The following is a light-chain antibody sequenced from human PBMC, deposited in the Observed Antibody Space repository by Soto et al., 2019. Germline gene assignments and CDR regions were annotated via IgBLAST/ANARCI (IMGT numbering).Light chain of an antibody. CDR1: SSDVGGFDY. V-gene: IGLV2-14*01. Sequence: QSALTQPASVSGSPGQSITISCTGTSSDVGGFDYVSWYQQNPGKAPKLIIYEVTNRPSGVSNRFSGSKSGNTASLTISGLQAQDEADYYCSSYTSSVAYVFGTGTKLTVL. CDR3: SSYTSSVAYV. CDR2: EVT. J-gene: IGLJ1*01.